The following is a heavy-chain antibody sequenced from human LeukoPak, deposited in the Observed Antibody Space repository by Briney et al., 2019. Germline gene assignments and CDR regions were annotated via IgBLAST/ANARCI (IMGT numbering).Heavy chain of an antibody. CDR3: ARDGCSGGSCYWGVYYYGMDV. D-gene: IGHD2-15*01. J-gene: IGHJ6*02. V-gene: IGHV1-69*04. CDR2: IIPILGIA. Sequence: SVKVSCKASGDTFSSYAISWVRQAPGQGLERMGRIIPILGIANYAQKFQGRVTITADKSTSTAYMELSSLRSEDTAVYYCARDGCSGGSCYWGVYYYGMDVWGQGTTVTVSS. CDR1: GDTFSSYA.